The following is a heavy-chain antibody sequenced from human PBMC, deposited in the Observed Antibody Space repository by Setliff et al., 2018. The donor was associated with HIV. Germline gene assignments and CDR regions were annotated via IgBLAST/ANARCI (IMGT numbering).Heavy chain of an antibody. Sequence: SETLSLTCTVSGGSVSSGSYYWSWIRQPAGKGLEWIGRIYTSGSTYYNPSLKSRVTISVDTSKNQFSLKMSSVTAADTAVYYCARVLEQVVSDYWGQGTLVTVSS. V-gene: IGHV4-61*02. CDR3: ARVLEQVVSDY. J-gene: IGHJ4*02. D-gene: IGHD6-6*01. CDR2: IYTSGST. CDR1: GGSVSSGSYY.